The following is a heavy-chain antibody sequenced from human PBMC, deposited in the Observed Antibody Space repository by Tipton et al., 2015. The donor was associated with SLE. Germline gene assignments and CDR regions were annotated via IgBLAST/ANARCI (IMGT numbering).Heavy chain of an antibody. Sequence: QLVQSGPEVKKPGESLKISRKGSGYSFTNYWIGWVRQMPGKGLEWMGIIYPGDSDTRYSPSFQGQVTISADKSISTAYLQWRSLKASDTAMYYCARSRGVGGYDVQALGMDVWGQGTTVTVSS. CDR1: GYSFTNYW. J-gene: IGHJ6*02. CDR2: IYPGDSDT. CDR3: ARSRGVGGYDVQALGMDV. D-gene: IGHD5-12*01. V-gene: IGHV5-51*03.